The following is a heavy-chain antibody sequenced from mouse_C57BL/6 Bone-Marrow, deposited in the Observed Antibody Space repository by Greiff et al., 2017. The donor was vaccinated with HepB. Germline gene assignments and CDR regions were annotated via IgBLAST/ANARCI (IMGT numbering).Heavy chain of an antibody. J-gene: IGHJ1*01. CDR3: ERHPYYGSSYWYFDF. CDR1: GFTFSSYG. D-gene: IGHD1-1*01. V-gene: IGHV5-6*02. Sequence: EVKLEESGGDLVKPGGSLKLSCAASGFTFSSYGMSWVRQTPDKRLEWVATISSGGSYTYYPDSVKGRFTISRANAKNTLYLQMSSLKSEDTAMYYFERHPYYGSSYWYFDFWGSGTTVTVSS. CDR2: ISSGGSYT.